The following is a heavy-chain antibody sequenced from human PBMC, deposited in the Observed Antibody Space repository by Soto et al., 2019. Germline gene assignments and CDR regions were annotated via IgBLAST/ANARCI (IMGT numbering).Heavy chain of an antibody. CDR1: GFTVSSNY. CDR2: IYSGGST. V-gene: IGHV3-53*01. Sequence: PGGSLRLSCAASGFTVSSNYMSWVRQAPGKGLEWVSVIYSGGSTYYADSVKGRFTISRDNSKNTLYLQMNSLRAEDTAVYYCASHWFGELLDYFDYWGQGTLVTVSS. J-gene: IGHJ4*02. D-gene: IGHD3-10*01. CDR3: ASHWFGELLDYFDY.